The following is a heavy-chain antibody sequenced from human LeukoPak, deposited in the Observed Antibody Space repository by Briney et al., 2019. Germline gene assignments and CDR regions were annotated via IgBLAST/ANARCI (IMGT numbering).Heavy chain of an antibody. V-gene: IGHV3-23*01. CDR3: AKAGEAGGWAYYYYMDV. Sequence: GGSLRLSCAASGFTLSSYSMKWVRQAPGKGLEWVSGIRGSGVETFYADSVKGRFTISRDNSKNTLYLQMNSLRAEDTAVYYCAKAGEAGGWAYYYYMDVWGKGTTVTVSS. D-gene: IGHD6-19*01. CDR1: GFTLSSYS. J-gene: IGHJ6*03. CDR2: IRGSGVET.